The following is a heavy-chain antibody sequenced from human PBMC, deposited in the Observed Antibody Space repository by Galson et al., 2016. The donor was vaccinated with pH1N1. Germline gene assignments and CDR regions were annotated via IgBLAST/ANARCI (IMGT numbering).Heavy chain of an antibody. V-gene: IGHV1-24*01. Sequence: SVKVSCKVSGYTLSELAIHWVRQTPGKGLEWMGGFDPEDDKPFYAQTSEGRVTMTQDTSTDTAYMQLSSLTSDDAAVYYCATEYGGSYYVPRYFDLWGLGTLVSVFS. CDR2: FDPEDDKP. CDR1: GYTLSELA. D-gene: IGHD1-26*01. J-gene: IGHJ2*01. CDR3: ATEYGGSYYVPRYFDL.